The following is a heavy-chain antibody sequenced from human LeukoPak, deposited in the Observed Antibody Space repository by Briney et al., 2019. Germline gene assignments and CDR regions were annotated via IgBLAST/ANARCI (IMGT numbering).Heavy chain of an antibody. CDR3: ARTNLDCKNGVCYDY. Sequence: GASVKVSCKASDYTFTNYGISWVRQAPGQGLEWMGWISAYSGNTYYAQKFQGRVTVTTDTSTSTAYMDLRSLRSDDTAVYYCARTNLDCKNGVCYDYWGQGTPVTVSS. D-gene: IGHD2-8*01. CDR2: ISAYSGNT. CDR1: DYTFTNYG. V-gene: IGHV1-18*01. J-gene: IGHJ4*02.